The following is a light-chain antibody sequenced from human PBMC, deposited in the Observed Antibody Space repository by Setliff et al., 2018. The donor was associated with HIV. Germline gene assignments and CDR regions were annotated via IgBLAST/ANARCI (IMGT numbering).Light chain of an antibody. CDR2: EVT. Sequence: QSALTQPASVSGSPGQSITISCTGTSSDVGGYSYVSWYQQHPGKAPKLIIYEVTNRPSGVSNRFSGSKSGNTASLTIPGLQAEDEADYYCSSYTSSNTSYVFGAGTKVTVL. V-gene: IGLV2-14*01. J-gene: IGLJ1*01. CDR1: SSDVGGYSY. CDR3: SSYTSSNTSYV.